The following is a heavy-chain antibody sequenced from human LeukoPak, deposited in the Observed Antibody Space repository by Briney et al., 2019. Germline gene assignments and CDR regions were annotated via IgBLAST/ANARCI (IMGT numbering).Heavy chain of an antibody. CDR2: IRYDGSNK. J-gene: IGHJ4*02. D-gene: IGHD3-9*01. V-gene: IGHV3-30*02. Sequence: GGSLRLSCAASGFTFSSYGMHWVRQAPGKGLEWVAFIRYDGSNKYYADSVKGRFTISRDNSKNTLYLQMNSLRAEDTAVYYCAKDSRKYYDILTGYYSLGGYYFDYWGQGTLVTVSS. CDR3: AKDSRKYYDILTGYYSLGGYYFDY. CDR1: GFTFSSYG.